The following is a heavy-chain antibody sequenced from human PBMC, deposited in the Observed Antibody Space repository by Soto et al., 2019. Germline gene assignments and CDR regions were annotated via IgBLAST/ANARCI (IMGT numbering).Heavy chain of an antibody. V-gene: IGHV5-51*01. D-gene: IGHD3-10*01. CDR2: IYPGDSDT. Sequence: GESLKISCKGSGYSFTSYWIGWVRQMPGKGLEWMGIIYPGDSDTRYSPSFQGQVTISADKSISTAYLQWSSLKASDTAMYYCARRMVRGVHLVDYYYYGMDVWGQGTTVTVSS. CDR1: GYSFTSYW. CDR3: ARRMVRGVHLVDYYYYGMDV. J-gene: IGHJ6*02.